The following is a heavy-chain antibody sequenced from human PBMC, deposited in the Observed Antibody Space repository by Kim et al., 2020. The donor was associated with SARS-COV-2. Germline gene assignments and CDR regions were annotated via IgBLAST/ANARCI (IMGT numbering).Heavy chain of an antibody. Sequence: GGSLRLSCAASGFTFSSYAMSWVRQAPGKGLEWVSAISGSGGSTYYADSVKGRFTISRDNSKNTLYLQMNSLRAEDTAVYYCASPYYYDSSGSELPFDYWGQGTLVTVSS. CDR1: GFTFSSYA. CDR2: ISGSGGST. V-gene: IGHV3-23*01. CDR3: ASPYYYDSSGSELPFDY. J-gene: IGHJ4*02. D-gene: IGHD3-22*01.